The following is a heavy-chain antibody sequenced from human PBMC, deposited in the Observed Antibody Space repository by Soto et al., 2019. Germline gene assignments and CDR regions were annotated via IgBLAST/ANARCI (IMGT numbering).Heavy chain of an antibody. CDR1: GFTFSNYA. D-gene: IGHD1-26*01. Sequence: GGSLRLSCAASGFTFSNYAMSWVRQAPGKGPEWVSGISAGGGSTYYADSVKGRFTISRDNSKNTLYLQMNSLRAEDTAVYYCAKDSGGGSYPDYFDYWGQGIMVTVSS. J-gene: IGHJ4*02. V-gene: IGHV3-23*01. CDR3: AKDSGGGSYPDYFDY. CDR2: ISAGGGST.